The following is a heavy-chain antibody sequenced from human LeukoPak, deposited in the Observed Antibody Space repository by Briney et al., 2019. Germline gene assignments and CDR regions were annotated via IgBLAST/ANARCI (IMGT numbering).Heavy chain of an antibody. V-gene: IGHV4-61*01. D-gene: IGHD2-21*01. CDR3: ARGDSPLAFIYY. J-gene: IGHJ4*02. Sequence: PSETLSLTCTVSGASVSSGSYYWSWIRQPPGRGLEWIAYIYYTGVTNYNPSLKSRVTISMDTSKNLLSLKLSSVTAADTAVYYWARGDSPLAFIYYWGQGTLVTVSS. CDR2: IYYTGVT. CDR1: GASVSSGSYY.